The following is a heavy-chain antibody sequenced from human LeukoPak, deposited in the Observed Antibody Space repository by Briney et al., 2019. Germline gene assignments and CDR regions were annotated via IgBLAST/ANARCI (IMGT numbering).Heavy chain of an antibody. Sequence: ASVKVSCKASGYTFTSYYMHWVRQAPGQGLEWMGIINPSGGSTSYAQKFQGRVTMTRDTSTSTVYMELSSLRSEDTAVYYCAREAKYYYGSGSYSGPFDPWGQGTLVTASS. CDR3: AREAKYYYGSGSYSGPFDP. D-gene: IGHD3-10*01. J-gene: IGHJ5*02. V-gene: IGHV1-46*03. CDR1: GYTFTSYY. CDR2: INPSGGST.